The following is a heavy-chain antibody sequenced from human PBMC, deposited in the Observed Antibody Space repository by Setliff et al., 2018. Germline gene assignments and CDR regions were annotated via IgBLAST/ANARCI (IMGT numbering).Heavy chain of an antibody. V-gene: IGHV3-74*01. CDR2: INSDGSST. CDR3: ARDVFCSGGSCDNWFDP. D-gene: IGHD2-15*01. J-gene: IGHJ5*02. Sequence: GGSLRLSCATSGFTFSSYAMSWVRQAPGKGLVWVSRINSDGSSTSYADSVKGRFTISRDNAKSTLYLQMNSLRAEDAAVYYCARDVFCSGGSCDNWFDPWGQGT. CDR1: GFTFSSYA.